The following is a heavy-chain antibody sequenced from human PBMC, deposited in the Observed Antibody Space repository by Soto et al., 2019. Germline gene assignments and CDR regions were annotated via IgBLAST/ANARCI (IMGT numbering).Heavy chain of an antibody. CDR2: IYYSGST. V-gene: IGHV4-59*01. J-gene: IGHJ4*02. CDR1: GGSISSYY. CDR3: AKGTTVTALDY. Sequence: SETLSLTCTVSGGSISSYYWSWIRQPPGKGLEWIGYIYYSGSTNYNPSLKSRVTISVDTSKNQFSLKLSSVTAADTAVYYCAKGTTVTALDYWGQGTLVTVSS. D-gene: IGHD4-17*01.